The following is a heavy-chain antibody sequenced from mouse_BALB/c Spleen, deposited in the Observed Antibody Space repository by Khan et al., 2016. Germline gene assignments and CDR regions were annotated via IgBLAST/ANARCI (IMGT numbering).Heavy chain of an antibody. CDR2: IRYSGST. Sequence: EVQLQESGPGLVKPSQSLSLTCTVTGYSITSDYAWNWIRQFPGNKLEWMGYIRYSGSTTYNPSLKSRISITRDTSKNQFFLQLYSLTTEDTATSYCPRSSTASGYFGVGGGGTMVTVSS. V-gene: IGHV3-2*02. J-gene: IGHJ1*01. CDR3: PRSSTASGYFGV. D-gene: IGHD1-2*01. CDR1: GYSITSDYA.